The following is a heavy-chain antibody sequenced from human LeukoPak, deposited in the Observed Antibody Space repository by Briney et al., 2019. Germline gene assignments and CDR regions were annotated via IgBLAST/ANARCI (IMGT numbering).Heavy chain of an antibody. CDR3: ARILA. D-gene: IGHD2-15*01. CDR1: GFSFSNYW. V-gene: IGHV3-7*03. CDR2: IKQDGSEK. J-gene: IGHJ5*02. Sequence: TGGSLRLSCAASGFSFSNYWMSWVRQAPGKGLEWVANIKQDGSEKYYVDSVKGRFTISRDNAKNSLYLQMDSLRAEDTAVYYCARILAWGQGTLVTVSS.